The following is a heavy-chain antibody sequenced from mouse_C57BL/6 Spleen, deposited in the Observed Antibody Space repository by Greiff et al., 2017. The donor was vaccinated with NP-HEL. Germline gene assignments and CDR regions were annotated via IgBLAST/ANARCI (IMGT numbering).Heavy chain of an antibody. Sequence: QVQLQQPGAELVRPGTSVKLSCKASGYTFTSYWMHWVKQRPGQGLEWIGVLDPSASYTKYNQQFKGKATLTVDTSSSTAYMQLSSLTSEDSAVYYCARRDGTTGGYAMDYWGQGTSVTVSS. CDR1: GYTFTSYW. CDR3: ARRDGTTGGYAMDY. J-gene: IGHJ4*01. CDR2: LDPSASYT. D-gene: IGHD1-1*01. V-gene: IGHV1-59*01.